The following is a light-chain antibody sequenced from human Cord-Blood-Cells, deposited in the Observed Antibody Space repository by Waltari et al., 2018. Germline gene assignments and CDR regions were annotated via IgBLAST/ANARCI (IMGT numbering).Light chain of an antibody. V-gene: IGLV2-11*01. J-gene: IGLJ1*01. CDR2: DVS. CDR3: CSYAGSYVYV. Sequence: QSALTQPRSVSGSPGQSVTISCTGTSSDVGGYNYVSWYQQHPGKAPKLMIYDVSKRPSGVPDRFSGSKSGNTASLPFSGLQAEDEADYYCCSYAGSYVYVFGTGTKVTGL. CDR1: SSDVGGYNY.